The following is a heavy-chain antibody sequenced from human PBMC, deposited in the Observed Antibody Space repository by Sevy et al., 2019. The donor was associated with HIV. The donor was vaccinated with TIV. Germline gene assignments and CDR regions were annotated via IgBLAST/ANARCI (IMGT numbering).Heavy chain of an antibody. Sequence: GGSLRLSCAASGLTFSSYSIHWVRQVPGKGLEWVAVISYDGSNKHYADSVKGRFTISGDNSKNTLYLQMNSLRPEETAVYYCASGKNYFDSSGYYSVFLASPPWGQGTLVTVSS. CDR1: GLTFSSYS. CDR2: ISYDGSNK. D-gene: IGHD3-22*01. CDR3: ASGKNYFDSSGYYSVFLASPP. V-gene: IGHV3-30-3*01. J-gene: IGHJ4*02.